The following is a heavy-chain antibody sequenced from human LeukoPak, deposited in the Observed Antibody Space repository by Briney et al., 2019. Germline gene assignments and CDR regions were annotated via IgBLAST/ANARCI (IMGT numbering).Heavy chain of an antibody. D-gene: IGHD4-23*01. CDR3: AKHWDYGAISGFDY. CDR1: GFTFSSYA. J-gene: IGHJ4*02. CDR2: ISDSGGST. V-gene: IGHV3-23*01. Sequence: PGGSLRLSCAASGFTFSSYALSRVRQAPGKGLEWVSAISDSGGSTYYADYVKGRFTISRDNSKNTLYLQMNNLRAEDTAVYYCAKHWDYGAISGFDYWGQGTLVTVSS.